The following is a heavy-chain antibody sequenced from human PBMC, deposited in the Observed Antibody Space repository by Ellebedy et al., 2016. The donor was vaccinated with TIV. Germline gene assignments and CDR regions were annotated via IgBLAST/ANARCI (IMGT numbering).Heavy chain of an antibody. CDR2: INGDGGFT. CDR1: GFTFSRHW. Sequence: PGGSLRLSCAASGFTFSRHWMHWIRQAPGKGLLWLSRINGDGGFTSHADFVKGRFTISRDNAKNTLYLQMNSLKAEDTAMYYCSTLSDTGYWGHGTLVTVSS. CDR3: STLSDTGY. V-gene: IGHV3-74*01. D-gene: IGHD2-21*02. J-gene: IGHJ4*01.